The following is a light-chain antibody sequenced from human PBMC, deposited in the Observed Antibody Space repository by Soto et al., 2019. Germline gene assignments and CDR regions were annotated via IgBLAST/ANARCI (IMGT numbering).Light chain of an antibody. J-gene: IGLJ1*01. CDR2: DVI. CDR3: SSYAGSNNV. Sequence: QSALTQPRSVSGSPGQSVTFSCTGTSSDVGAYIYVSWYQQHPGKAPKLIIYDVIKRPSGVPDRFSGSKSGNTASLTISGLQAEDEADYYCSSYAGSNNVFGTGTKVTV. V-gene: IGLV2-11*01. CDR1: SSDVGAYIY.